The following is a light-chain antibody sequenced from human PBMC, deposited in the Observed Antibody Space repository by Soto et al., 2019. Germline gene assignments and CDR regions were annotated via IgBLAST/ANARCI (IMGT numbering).Light chain of an antibody. CDR2: GAS. CDR3: HQYNNWPLT. J-gene: IGKJ4*01. V-gene: IGKV3-15*01. Sequence: VMTQSPATLSVSPGERGTLSCRASRSILNNLAWFQQKPGQAPRLLIYGASTRATGIPARFSGSGSGTEFTLTISSLQSEDFAVYYCHQYNNWPLTFGGGTKVDIK. CDR1: RSILNN.